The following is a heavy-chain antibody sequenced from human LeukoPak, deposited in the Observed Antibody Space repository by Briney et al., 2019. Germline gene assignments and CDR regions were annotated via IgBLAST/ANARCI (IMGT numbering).Heavy chain of an antibody. CDR1: RFTFSNFA. J-gene: IGHJ4*02. V-gene: IGHV3-23*01. Sequence: GGSLRLSCAASRFTFSNFAMSWVRQAPGKGLERVATISGNGGRTNYADSVKGRFTISRDNSRDALFLQMNSLRAEDTAVYYCAKSGPYCGSTSCNYLDYWGQGTLVLVSS. CDR2: ISGNGGRT. D-gene: IGHD2-2*01. CDR3: AKSGPYCGSTSCNYLDY.